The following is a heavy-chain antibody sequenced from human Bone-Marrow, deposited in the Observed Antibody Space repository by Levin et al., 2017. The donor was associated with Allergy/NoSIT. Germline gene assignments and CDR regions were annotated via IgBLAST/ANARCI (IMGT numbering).Heavy chain of an antibody. D-gene: IGHD3-3*01. Sequence: GESLKISCQASGYIFTRYDLNWVRQAPGQGPEWMGWMNPNSGQTGSAQRFKGRITITRDTAISTAYMELSSLTSEDTAVYYCARGRVYYGQGMDVWGQGTTVIVSS. CDR2: MNPNSGQT. CDR3: ARGRVYYGQGMDV. J-gene: IGHJ6*02. CDR1: GYIFTRYD. V-gene: IGHV1-8*01.